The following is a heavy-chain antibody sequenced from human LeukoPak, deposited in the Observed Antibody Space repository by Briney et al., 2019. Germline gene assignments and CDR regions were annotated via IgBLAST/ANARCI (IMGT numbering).Heavy chain of an antibody. CDR2: ISGSGGST. CDR1: GFTFSSYA. J-gene: IGHJ6*03. CDR3: AKLQDSYYYGSGSYKLSDYYYMDV. D-gene: IGHD3-10*01. V-gene: IGHV3-23*01. Sequence: GGSLRPSCAASGFTFSSYAMSWVRQAPGKGLEWVSAISGSGGSTYYADSVKGRFTISRDNSKNTLYLQMNSLRAEDTAVYYCAKLQDSYYYGSGSYKLSDYYYMDVWGKGTTVTVSS.